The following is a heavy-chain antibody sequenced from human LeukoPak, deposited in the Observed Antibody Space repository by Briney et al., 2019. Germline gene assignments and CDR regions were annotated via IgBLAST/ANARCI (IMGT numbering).Heavy chain of an antibody. J-gene: IGHJ1*01. D-gene: IGHD2-15*01. CDR2: ISACNGNT. Sequence: ASVKVSCKASGYTFTSYGISWVRQAPGQGLEWMGWISACNGNTNYAQKLQGRVTMTTNTSTSTAYMELRSLRSDDTAVYYCARGYCSGGSCYFSAEYFQHWGQGTLVTVSS. V-gene: IGHV1-18*01. CDR1: GYTFTSYG. CDR3: ARGYCSGGSCYFSAEYFQH.